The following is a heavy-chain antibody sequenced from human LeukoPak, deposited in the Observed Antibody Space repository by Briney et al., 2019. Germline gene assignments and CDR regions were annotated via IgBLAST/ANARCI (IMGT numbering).Heavy chain of an antibody. CDR1: GGSISSGDYY. Sequence: SQTLSLTCTVSGGSISSGDYYWSWIRQPPGKGLEWIGYIYYSGSTHYNPSLKSRVTISVDTSKNQFSLKLSSVTAADTAVYYCARALSYSSGWYLRLYYFDYWGQGTLVTVSS. D-gene: IGHD6-19*01. CDR3: ARALSYSSGWYLRLYYFDY. V-gene: IGHV4-30-4*01. J-gene: IGHJ4*02. CDR2: IYYSGST.